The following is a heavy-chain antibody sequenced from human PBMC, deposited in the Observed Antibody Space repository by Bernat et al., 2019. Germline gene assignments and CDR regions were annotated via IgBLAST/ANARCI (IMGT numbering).Heavy chain of an antibody. D-gene: IGHD4-17*01. V-gene: IGHV3-23*01. CDR1: GFTFNSYA. Sequence: EVQLLESGGDLVQPGGSLRLSCAASGFTFNSYAMGWVRQVPGKGLEWVSAISNGGRSTYYADSVKGRFTISRDNSKNTMYLQMHSLRAEDTAVYYCAKDRTTVTTVYFDCWGQGTLVTVSS. CDR2: ISNGGRST. CDR3: AKDRTTVTTVYFDC. J-gene: IGHJ4*02.